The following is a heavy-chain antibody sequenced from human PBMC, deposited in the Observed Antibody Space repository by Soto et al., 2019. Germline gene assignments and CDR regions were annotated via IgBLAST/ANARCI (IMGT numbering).Heavy chain of an antibody. D-gene: IGHD3-10*01. V-gene: IGHV4-59*08. CDR1: GGSISSYY. CDR2: IYYSGST. Sequence: SETLSLTCTVSGGSISSYYWSWIRQPPGKGLEWIGYIYYSGSTNYNPSLKSRVTISVDTSKNQFSLKLSSVTAADTAVYYCARHGYYYGSGSYYKDGMDVWGQGTTVTVSS. CDR3: ARHGYYYGSGSYYKDGMDV. J-gene: IGHJ6*02.